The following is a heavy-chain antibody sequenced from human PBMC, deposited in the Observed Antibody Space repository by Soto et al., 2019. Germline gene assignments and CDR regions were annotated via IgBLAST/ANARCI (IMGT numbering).Heavy chain of an antibody. D-gene: IGHD2-15*01. CDR3: AALPSGYCSGGSCPYFDY. V-gene: IGHV1-58*01. Sequence: ASVNVSCKASGFTFKSAAVQVVRQAREQRLEWIGWIVVGSGNTNYAQKFQERVTITRDMSTSTAYMELSSLRSEDTAVYYCAALPSGYCSGGSCPYFDYWGQGTLVTVSS. J-gene: IGHJ4*02. CDR2: IVVGSGNT. CDR1: GFTFKSAA.